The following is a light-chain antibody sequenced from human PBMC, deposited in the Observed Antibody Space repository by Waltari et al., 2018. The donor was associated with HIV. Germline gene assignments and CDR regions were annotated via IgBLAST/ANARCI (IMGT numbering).Light chain of an antibody. CDR2: GDD. CDR3: GTVDTTLSAVV. V-gene: IGLV1-51*01. Sequence: QSVLTQPPSVSAAPGEPVIISCSGSSSNLGSNYVSWSQQLPGTAPKLFLYGDDLRHSWIPDRFSGSRSGTSASLGITGLQTGDEADYYCGTVDTTLSAVVFGGGTKLTVL. J-gene: IGLJ2*01. CDR1: SSNLGSNY.